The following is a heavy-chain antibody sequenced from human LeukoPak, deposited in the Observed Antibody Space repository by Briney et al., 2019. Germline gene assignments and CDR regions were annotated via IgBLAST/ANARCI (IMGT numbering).Heavy chain of an antibody. Sequence: PGGSLRLSCAASGFTFSSYAMSWVRQAPGKGLEWVSGISGSGVGTYYADSVKGRFTISRDSSKNTLYLQMNSLRAEDTALYYCARGRVDYSSSLTYFDYWCQGALVAVSP. J-gene: IGHJ4*02. CDR2: ISGSGVGT. D-gene: IGHD6-6*01. CDR1: GFTFSSYA. CDR3: ARGRVDYSSSLTYFDY. V-gene: IGHV3-23*01.